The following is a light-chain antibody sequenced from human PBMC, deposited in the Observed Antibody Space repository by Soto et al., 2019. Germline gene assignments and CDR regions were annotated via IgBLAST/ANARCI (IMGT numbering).Light chain of an antibody. CDR3: SSYSTTSTLVV. J-gene: IGLJ3*02. CDR1: SSDVGADNY. CDR2: ELT. Sequence: QSALTQPASVSGSPGQSITISCTGTSSDVGADNYVCWYQQHPDNAPKLIIYELTNRPSGVSNRFSGPKSGNTASLTISGLQAEDEADYYCSSYSTTSTLVVFGGGTKVTVL. V-gene: IGLV2-14*03.